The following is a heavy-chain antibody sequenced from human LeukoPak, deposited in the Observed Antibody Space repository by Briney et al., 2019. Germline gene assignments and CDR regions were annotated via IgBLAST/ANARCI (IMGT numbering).Heavy chain of an antibody. CDR3: ARAQAPGDDYYYYGMDV. V-gene: IGHV3-30-3*01. CDR2: ISYDGSNK. J-gene: IGHJ6*02. D-gene: IGHD7-27*01. CDR1: GFTFSSYA. Sequence: GRSLRLSCAASGFTFSSYAMHWVRQAPGKGLEWVAVISYDGSNKYYADSVKGRFTISRDISKNTLYLQMNSLRAEDTAVYYCARAQAPGDDYYYYGMDVWGQGTTVTVSS.